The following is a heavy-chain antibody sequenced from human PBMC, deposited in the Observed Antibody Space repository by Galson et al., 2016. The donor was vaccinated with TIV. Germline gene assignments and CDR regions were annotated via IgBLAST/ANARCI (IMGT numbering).Heavy chain of an antibody. J-gene: IGHJ4*02. CDR3: ARERHMDY. CDR2: INPKSGDT. V-gene: IGHV1-2*02. CDR1: GYTFTDYY. Sequence: SVKVSCKASGYTFTDYYIHWVRQAPGQGLEWMGWINPKSGDTKHAQKFEGRVTMTRDTSISTVFMELSSLIYDDTAVFYCARERHMDYWGQGTLVTVSS.